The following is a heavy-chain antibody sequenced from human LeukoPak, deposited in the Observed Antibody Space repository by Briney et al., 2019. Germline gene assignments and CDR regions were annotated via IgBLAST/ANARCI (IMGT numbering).Heavy chain of an antibody. J-gene: IGHJ4*02. D-gene: IGHD6-6*01. CDR1: GFTFSSYS. CDR3: ARTIRGIAARGFDY. V-gene: IGHV3-21*01. CDR2: ISSSSSYI. Sequence: PGGSLRLSCAASGFTFSSYSMNWVRQAPGEGLEWVSSISSSSSYIYYADSVKGRFTISRDNAKNSLYLQMNSLRAEDTAVYYCARTIRGIAARGFDYWGQGTLVTVSS.